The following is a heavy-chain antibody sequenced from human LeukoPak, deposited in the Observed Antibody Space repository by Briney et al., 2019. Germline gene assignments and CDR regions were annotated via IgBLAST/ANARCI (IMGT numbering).Heavy chain of an antibody. CDR3: ARTSSVTPTPTFDS. V-gene: IGHV3-7*02. CDR1: AFTFRTYW. CDR2: IKPDGSEK. Sequence: NPGGSLRLSCAASAFTFRTYWMSWVRQAPGKGLEWVAMIKPDGSEKYYVDSVKGLFTISRDNARDSLYLQMNSLRVEDTAIYFCARTSSVTPTPTFDSWGQGTLVTVS. J-gene: IGHJ4*02. D-gene: IGHD4-17*01.